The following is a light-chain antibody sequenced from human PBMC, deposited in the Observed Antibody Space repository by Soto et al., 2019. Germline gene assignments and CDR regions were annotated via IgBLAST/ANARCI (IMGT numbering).Light chain of an antibody. J-gene: IGKJ5*01. CDR3: ERCYCTPVS. CDR1: QSIGRF. Sequence: DIQMNKSPSSRSACVGDSAIITCRASQSIGRFLNWHQQKPGKAPNVLINVASTLRSGVPSRFSGSGSETDVGITMSSVQAEDFATHYGERCYCTPVSVGDGTRLEIK. V-gene: IGKV1-39*01. CDR2: VAS.